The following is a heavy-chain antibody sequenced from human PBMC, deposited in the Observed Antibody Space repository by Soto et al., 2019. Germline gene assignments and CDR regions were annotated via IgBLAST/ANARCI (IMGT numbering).Heavy chain of an antibody. J-gene: IGHJ6*02. V-gene: IGHV4-59*01. D-gene: IGHD1-1*01. Sequence: PSETLSLTCTVSGGSISSYYWSWIRQPPGKGLEWIGYIYYSGSTNYNPSLKSRVTISVDTSKNQFSLKLSSVTAADTAVYYCARGGSNQLYYYYYGMDVRGQGTTVTVSS. CDR3: ARGGSNQLYYYYYGMDV. CDR2: IYYSGST. CDR1: GGSISSYY.